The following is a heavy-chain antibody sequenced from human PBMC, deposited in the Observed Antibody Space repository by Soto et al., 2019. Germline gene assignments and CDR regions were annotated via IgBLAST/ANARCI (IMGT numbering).Heavy chain of an antibody. D-gene: IGHD3-22*01. Sequence: PGGSLRLSCAASGFTFSSYGMHWVRQAPGKGLEWVANIKQDGSKKYYVDSVKGRFTISRDNAKNSLYLQMNSLRAEDTAVYYCAASYDSSGSPLDYWGQGTLVTVSS. V-gene: IGHV3-7*03. J-gene: IGHJ4*02. CDR1: GFTFSSYG. CDR2: IKQDGSKK. CDR3: AASYDSSGSPLDY.